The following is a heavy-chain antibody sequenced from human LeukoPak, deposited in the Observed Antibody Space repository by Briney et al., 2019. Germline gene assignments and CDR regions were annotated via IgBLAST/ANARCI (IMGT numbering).Heavy chain of an antibody. CDR3: ARQSLLIPTTWFAP. D-gene: IGHD1-26*01. J-gene: IGHJ5*02. CDR2: IHYTGST. V-gene: IGHV4-39*01. CDR1: GGSINSDTYY. Sequence: PSETLSLTCTISGGSINSDTYYWAWIRQPPGKGLEWIGSIHYTGSTYQNPSLKSRVTVSVDTSKNQFSLRLRSVTAADTAGYFCARQSLLIPTTWFAPWGQGTQVTVSS.